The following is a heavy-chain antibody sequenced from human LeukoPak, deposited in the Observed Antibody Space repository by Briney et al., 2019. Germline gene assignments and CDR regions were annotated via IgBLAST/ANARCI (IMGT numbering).Heavy chain of an antibody. CDR3: AKVGRHSSSWYVPYYYYYYMDV. Sequence: PGGSLRLSCAASGFTFSSYWMHWVRQAPGKGLVWVSRINSDGSSTSYADSVKGRFTISRDNAKSTLYLQMNSLRAEDTAVYYCAKVGRHSSSWYVPYYYYYYMDVWGKGTTVTISS. CDR2: INSDGSST. J-gene: IGHJ6*03. D-gene: IGHD6-13*01. CDR1: GFTFSSYW. V-gene: IGHV3-74*01.